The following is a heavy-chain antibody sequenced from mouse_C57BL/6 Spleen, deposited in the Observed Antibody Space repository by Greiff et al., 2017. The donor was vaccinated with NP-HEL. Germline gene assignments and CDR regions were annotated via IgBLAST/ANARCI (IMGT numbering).Heavy chain of an antibody. V-gene: IGHV5-6*03. J-gene: IGHJ2*01. CDR1: GFTFSSYG. Sequence: EVKLMESGGGLVKPGGSLKLSCAASGFTFSSYGMSWVRQTPDKRLEWVATISSGGSYTYYPDSVKGRFTISRDNAKNTLYLQMSSLKSEDTAMYYCARDFDYWGQGTTLTVSS. CDR2: ISSGGSYT. CDR3: ARDFDY.